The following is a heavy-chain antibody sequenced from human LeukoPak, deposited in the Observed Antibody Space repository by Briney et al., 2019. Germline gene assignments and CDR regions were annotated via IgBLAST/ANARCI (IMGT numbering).Heavy chain of an antibody. V-gene: IGHV1-69*01. CDR2: IIPIFGMA. Sequence: ASVKVSCKASGGTFSNYAISWVRQAPGQGLEWMGGIIPIFGMANYVQKFQGRVTITADESTSTAYIDLSSLRSEDTAVYYCARSREMATMFDVDYWGQGTLVTVSS. D-gene: IGHD5-24*01. CDR3: ARSREMATMFDVDY. CDR1: GGTFSNYA. J-gene: IGHJ4*02.